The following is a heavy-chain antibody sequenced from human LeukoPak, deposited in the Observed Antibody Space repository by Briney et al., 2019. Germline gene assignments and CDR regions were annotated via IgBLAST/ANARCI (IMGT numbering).Heavy chain of an antibody. V-gene: IGHV3-15*01. CDR2: IKSKTDGGTT. J-gene: IGHJ4*02. CDR1: GFTFSNAW. CDR3: AKSPAISACLFFDY. Sequence: GGSLRLSCAASGFTFSNAWMSWVRQAPGKGLEWVGRIKSKTDGGTTDYAAPVKGRFTISRDDSKNTLYLQMNSLRAEDTAVYYCAKSPAISACLFFDYWGQGTLVTVSA. D-gene: IGHD3-3*02.